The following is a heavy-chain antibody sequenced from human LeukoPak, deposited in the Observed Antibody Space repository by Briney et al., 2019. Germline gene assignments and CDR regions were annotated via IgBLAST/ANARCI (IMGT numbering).Heavy chain of an antibody. V-gene: IGHV4-39*01. CDR3: ARHLTSSWFGELTRWFDP. Sequence: SETLSLTCTVSGGSISSSSYYWGWIRQPPGKGLEWIGSIYYSGSTYYNPSLKSRVTISVDTFKNQFSLKLSSVTAADTAVYYCARHLTSSWFGELTRWFDPWGQGTLVTVSS. D-gene: IGHD3-10*01. CDR2: IYYSGST. CDR1: GGSISSSSYY. J-gene: IGHJ5*02.